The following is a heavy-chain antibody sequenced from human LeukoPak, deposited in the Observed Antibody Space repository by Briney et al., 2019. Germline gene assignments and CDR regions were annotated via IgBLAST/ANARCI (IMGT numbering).Heavy chain of an antibody. J-gene: IGHJ3*02. V-gene: IGHV1-46*01. Sequence: ASVKVSCKASGYTFTNYYMHWVRQAPGQGLEWMGIINPSGGSTSYAQKFQGRVTMTRDMSTSTVYMELSSLRSEDTAVYYCARDRGVGYNRDDAFDIWGQGTMVTVSS. D-gene: IGHD5-24*01. CDR2: INPSGGST. CDR3: ARDRGVGYNRDDAFDI. CDR1: GYTFTNYY.